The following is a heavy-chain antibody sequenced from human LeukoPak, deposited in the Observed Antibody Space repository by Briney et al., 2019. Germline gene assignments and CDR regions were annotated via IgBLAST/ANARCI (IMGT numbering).Heavy chain of an antibody. CDR1: GGSFSGYY. CDR3: ARVRAFQYYYDSSGYDY. Sequence: PSETLSLTCAVYGGSFSGYYWSWVRQPPGKGLEWIGEINHSGSTNYNPSLKSRVTISVDKSKNQFSLKLSSVTAADTAVYYCARVRAFQYYYDSSGYDYWGQGTLVTVSS. J-gene: IGHJ4*02. D-gene: IGHD3-22*01. V-gene: IGHV4-34*01. CDR2: INHSGST.